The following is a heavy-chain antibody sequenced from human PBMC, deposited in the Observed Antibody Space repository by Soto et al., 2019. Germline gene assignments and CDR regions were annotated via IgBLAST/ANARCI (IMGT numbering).Heavy chain of an antibody. CDR3: ASHPLEAPAVDY. CDR2: IFYSGST. V-gene: IGHV4-39*01. Sequence: PLETLSLTCTVSGGSIISPYYYWGWVRQPPGKGLEWIGSIFYSGSTYHNPSLKSRITISVDTSKNQFSLKLTSVTAADTAVYYCASHPLEAPAVDYWGQGTLVTVSS. J-gene: IGHJ4*02. CDR1: GGSIISPYYY. D-gene: IGHD2-2*01.